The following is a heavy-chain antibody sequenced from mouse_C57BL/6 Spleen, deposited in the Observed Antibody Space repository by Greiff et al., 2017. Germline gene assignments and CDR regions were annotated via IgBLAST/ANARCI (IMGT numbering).Heavy chain of an antibody. CDR3: TPSNYRAWFAY. V-gene: IGHV6-6*01. CDR2: IRNKANNHAT. J-gene: IGHJ3*01. CDR1: GFTFSDAW. D-gene: IGHD2-5*01. Sequence: EVKLLESGGGLVQPGGSMKLSCAASGFTFSDAWMDWVRQSPETGLEWVAEIRNKANNHATYYAESVKGRFTISRDDSKSSVYLQMNSLRAEDTGIYYCTPSNYRAWFAYWGQGTLVTVSA.